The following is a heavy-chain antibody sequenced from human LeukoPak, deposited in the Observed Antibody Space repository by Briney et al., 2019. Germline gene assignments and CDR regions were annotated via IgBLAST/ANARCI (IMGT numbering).Heavy chain of an antibody. V-gene: IGHV3-11*01. CDR2: ICSGGTTI. CDR3: AREVVAESSDGVDDC. CDR1: GFTFSDYY. Sequence: GGSLRLSCAASGFTFSDYYMSWVRPAPGEGLEWVSYICSGGTTIYYAHSLKGRFTISRDNAKNSLYLQMNSLRAEDTAVYYCAREVVAESSDGVDDCWGKGALVTV. D-gene: IGHD2-2*01. J-gene: IGHJ4*02.